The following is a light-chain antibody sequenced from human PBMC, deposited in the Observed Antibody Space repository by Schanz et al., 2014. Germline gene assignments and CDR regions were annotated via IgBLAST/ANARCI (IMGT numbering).Light chain of an antibody. Sequence: DIVMPPSPLSLPVTPGAPASISCRSSQSLLHSSGYTYLDWYLQKPGQSPQLLIYLGFNRASGVPDRFSGSGSGTDFTLKISRVEAGDVGVYYCMQALQSPLTFGGGTKVEIK. V-gene: IGKV2-28*01. CDR2: LGF. J-gene: IGKJ4*01. CDR1: QSLLHSSGYTY. CDR3: MQALQSPLT.